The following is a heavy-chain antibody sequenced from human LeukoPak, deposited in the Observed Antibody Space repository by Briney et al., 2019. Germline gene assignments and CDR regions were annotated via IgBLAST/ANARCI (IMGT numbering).Heavy chain of an antibody. V-gene: IGHV1-69*13. D-gene: IGHD1-26*01. CDR2: IIPIFGTA. J-gene: IGHJ4*02. Sequence: ASVKVSCKASGGTFSSYAISWVRQAPGQGLEWMGGIIPIFGTANYAQKFQGRVTITADESTNTAYMELSSLRSEDTAVYYCARDPGGGMGGLAFTLGYWGQGTLVTVSS. CDR3: ARDPGGGMGGLAFTLGY. CDR1: GGTFSSYA.